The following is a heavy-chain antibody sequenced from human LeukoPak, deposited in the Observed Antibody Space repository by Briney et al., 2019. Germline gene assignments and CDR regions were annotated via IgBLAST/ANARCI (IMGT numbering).Heavy chain of an antibody. D-gene: IGHD5-12*01. J-gene: IGHJ6*03. V-gene: IGHV3-48*03. CDR1: KFSFSNYE. CDR2: IDNAGGDI. CDR3: AREEKYSGSEFYYYYMDV. Sequence: GGSLRLSCAASKFSFSNYEMNWVRQAPGKGPEWIAYIDNAGGDIYYAESVKGRFTISRDNAKNSLYLQMNSLRVVDTAVYYCAREEKYSGSEFYYYYMDVWGKGTTVTVSS.